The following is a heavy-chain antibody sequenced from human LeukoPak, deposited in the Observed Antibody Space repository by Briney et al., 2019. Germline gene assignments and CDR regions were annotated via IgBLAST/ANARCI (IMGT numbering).Heavy chain of an antibody. CDR3: VREGYYYGSGSTDYYYYGMDV. V-gene: IGHV4-31*03. CDR2: IYYSGST. D-gene: IGHD3-10*01. CDR1: GGSISSGGYY. J-gene: IGHJ6*02. Sequence: SETLSLTCTVSGGSISSGGYYWSWIRQHPGKGLEWIGYIYYSGSTYYNPSLKSRVTISVDTSKNQFSLKLSSVTAADTAVYYCVREGYYYGSGSTDYYYYGMDVWGQGTTVTVSS.